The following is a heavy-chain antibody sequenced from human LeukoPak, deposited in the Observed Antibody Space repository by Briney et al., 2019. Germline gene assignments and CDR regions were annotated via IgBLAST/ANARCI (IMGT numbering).Heavy chain of an antibody. CDR2: ISSSSSYI. CDR1: GFTFSSYG. V-gene: IGHV3-21*01. CDR3: AKDRCSNGAGCYYYYMDV. Sequence: GGSLRLSCAASGFTFSSYGMHWVRQAPGKGLEWVSSISSSSSYIYYADSVKGRFTISRDNAKNSLYLQMNSLRAEDTAVYYCAKDRCSNGAGCYYYYMDVWGKGTTVTISS. J-gene: IGHJ6*03. D-gene: IGHD2-8*01.